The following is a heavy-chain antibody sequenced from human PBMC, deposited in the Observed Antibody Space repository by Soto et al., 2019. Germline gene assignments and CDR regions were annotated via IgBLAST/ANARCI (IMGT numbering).Heavy chain of an antibody. J-gene: IGHJ6*02. Sequence: LRFCCAASGLEFRSEVMCWVRQAPGKGLEWVSSISGSGRTIYHADSMRGRFAISRDNSKNSLYLQLNNLRVDDTAVYYCAKVGPSYYYGMDAWGQGTTVTVSS. D-gene: IGHD1-26*01. CDR2: ISGSGRTI. CDR3: AKVGPSYYYGMDA. CDR1: GLEFRSEV. V-gene: IGHV3-23*01.